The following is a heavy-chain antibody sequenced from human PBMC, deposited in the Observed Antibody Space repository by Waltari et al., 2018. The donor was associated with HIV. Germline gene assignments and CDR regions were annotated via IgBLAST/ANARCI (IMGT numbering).Heavy chain of an antibody. CDR3: ARGYCSSTSCFGSWFDP. Sequence: QVQLVQSGAEVKKPGSSVKVSCKASGGTFSSYAISWVRQAPGQGLEWMGGIIPIFGTANYAQKFQGRVTITADKSTSTAYMELSSLRSEDTAVYYCARGYCSSTSCFGSWFDPWGQGTLVTVSS. CDR1: GGTFSSYA. J-gene: IGHJ5*02. D-gene: IGHD2-2*01. CDR2: IIPIFGTA. V-gene: IGHV1-69*06.